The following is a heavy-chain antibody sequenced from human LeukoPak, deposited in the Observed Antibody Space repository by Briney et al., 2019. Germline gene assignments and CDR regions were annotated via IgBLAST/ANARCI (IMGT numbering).Heavy chain of an antibody. J-gene: IGHJ4*02. CDR3: ARVGYSSSSYFDY. CDR1: GFTVSSNY. CDR2: IYSGGST. V-gene: IGHV3-53*01. Sequence: GGSLRLSCAASGFTVSSNYMSWVRQAPGKGLEWVSVIYSGGSTYYADSVKGRFTISRDNSKNTLYLQMNSLRAEDTAVYYCARVGYSSSSYFDYWGQGTLVTVSS. D-gene: IGHD6-13*01.